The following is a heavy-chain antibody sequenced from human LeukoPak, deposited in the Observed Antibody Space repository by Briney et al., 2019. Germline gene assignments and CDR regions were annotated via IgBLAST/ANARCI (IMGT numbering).Heavy chain of an antibody. CDR1: GGSFSGYY. V-gene: IGHV4-34*01. CDR3: ARDHKGVLLTY. J-gene: IGHJ4*02. Sequence: SETLSLTCAVYGGSFSGYYWSWIRQPPGKGLEWIGEINHSGSTNYNPSLKSRVTISVDTSKNQFSLKLSSVTAADTAVYYCARDHKGVLLTYWGQGTLVTVSS. CDR2: INHSGST. D-gene: IGHD2/OR15-2a*01.